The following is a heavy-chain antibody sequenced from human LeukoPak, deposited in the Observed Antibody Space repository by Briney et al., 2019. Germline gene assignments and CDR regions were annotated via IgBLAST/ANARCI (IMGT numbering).Heavy chain of an antibody. CDR1: GFTFSSYS. D-gene: IGHD3-10*01. CDR3: TRGFDYYGSGSYYFDY. V-gene: IGHV3-21*04. CDR2: ISSSSSYI. J-gene: IGHJ4*02. Sequence: PGGSLRLSCAASGFTFSSYSMNWVRQAPGKGLEWVSSISSSSSYIYYADSVKGRFTISRDNAKNSLYLQMNSLRAEDTALYYCTRGFDYYGSGSYYFDYWGQGTLVTVSS.